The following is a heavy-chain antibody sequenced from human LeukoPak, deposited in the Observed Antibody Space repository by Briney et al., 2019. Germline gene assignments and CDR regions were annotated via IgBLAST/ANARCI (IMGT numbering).Heavy chain of an antibody. V-gene: IGHV1-24*01. D-gene: IGHD5-18*01. CDR3: ATAAMVSPRSLYYYYGMDV. J-gene: IGHJ6*02. Sequence: ASVKVSCKVSGYTLTELSMHWVRQAPGKGLEWMGGFDPEDGETIYAQKFQGRVTMTKDTSTDTAYMELSSLRSEDTAVYYCATAAMVSPRSLYYYYGMDVWGQGTTVTVSS. CDR1: GYTLTELS. CDR2: FDPEDGET.